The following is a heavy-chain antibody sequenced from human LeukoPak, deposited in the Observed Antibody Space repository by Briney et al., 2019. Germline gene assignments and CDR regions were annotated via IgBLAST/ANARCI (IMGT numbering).Heavy chain of an antibody. Sequence: GASVKVSCKASGYTFTGYYMHWVRQAPGQGLEWMGWINPNSGGTNYAQKFQGRVTMTRDTSISTAYMELSSLRSEDTAVYYCARVRGGDCDNYYYYMDVWGKGTTVTVSS. J-gene: IGHJ6*03. D-gene: IGHD2-21*02. V-gene: IGHV1-2*02. CDR1: GYTFTGYY. CDR2: INPNSGGT. CDR3: ARVRGGDCDNYYYYMDV.